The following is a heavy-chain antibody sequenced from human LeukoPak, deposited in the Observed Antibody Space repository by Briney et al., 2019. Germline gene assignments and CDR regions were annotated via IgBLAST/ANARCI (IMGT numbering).Heavy chain of an antibody. CDR3: ARGGEMATIKGVYYFDY. V-gene: IGHV3-21*01. Sequence: PGGSLRLSXAASGFTFSSYSMNWVRQAPGKGMEWVSCISSSSSYIYYADSVKGRFTISRDNAKNSLYLQMNSLRAEDTAVYYCARGGEMATIKGVYYFDYWGQGTLVTVSP. D-gene: IGHD5-24*01. J-gene: IGHJ4*02. CDR2: ISSSSSYI. CDR1: GFTFSSYS.